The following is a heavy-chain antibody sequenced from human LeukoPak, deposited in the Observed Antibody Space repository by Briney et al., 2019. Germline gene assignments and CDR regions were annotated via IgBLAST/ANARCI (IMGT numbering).Heavy chain of an antibody. Sequence: PGGSLRLSCAASGFTFSSYEMNWVRQAPGKGLEWVSYISSSGSTIYYADSVKGRFTISRDNAKNSLYLQMNSLRAEDTAVYYCARAGGDYDFWSGYPVPPAFDIWGQGTMVTVSS. CDR2: ISSSGSTI. CDR3: ARAGGDYDFWSGYPVPPAFDI. D-gene: IGHD3-3*01. V-gene: IGHV3-48*03. J-gene: IGHJ3*02. CDR1: GFTFSSYE.